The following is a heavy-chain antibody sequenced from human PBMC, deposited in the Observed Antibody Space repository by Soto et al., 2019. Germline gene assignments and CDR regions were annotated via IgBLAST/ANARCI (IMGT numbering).Heavy chain of an antibody. V-gene: IGHV1-24*01. D-gene: IGHD3-16*01. CDR1: GYTLTELS. Sequence: QVQLVQSGAEVKKPGASVKVSCKVSGYTLTELSMHWVRQAPGKGLEWMGGFDPEDGETIYAQKFQGRVTMTEDTSTDPAYVGLSSLRSDDTAVCCCGAVSPSVTWPTFDDWGQGPLVTVSS. CDR2: FDPEDGET. J-gene: IGHJ4*02. CDR3: GAVSPSVTWPTFDD.